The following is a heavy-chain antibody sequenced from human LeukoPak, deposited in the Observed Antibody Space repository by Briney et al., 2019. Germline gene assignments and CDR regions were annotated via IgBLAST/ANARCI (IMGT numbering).Heavy chain of an antibody. CDR2: IWYDGSNK. D-gene: IGHD6-19*01. J-gene: IGHJ6*02. V-gene: IGHV3-33*01. CDR1: GFTFSSYG. Sequence: GGSLRLSCAASGFTFSSYGMHGVRQAPGKGLEWVAVIWYDGSNKYYADSVKGRFTISRDNSKNTLYLQMNSLRAEDTAVYYCARDISGWYSGGYFRMDVWGQGTTVTVSS. CDR3: ARDISGWYSGGYFRMDV.